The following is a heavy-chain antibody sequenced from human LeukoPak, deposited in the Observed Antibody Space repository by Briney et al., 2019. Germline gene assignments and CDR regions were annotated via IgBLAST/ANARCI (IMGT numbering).Heavy chain of an antibody. CDR1: GYSISSGYY. CDR3: ARDTRDYDQGFDY. V-gene: IGHV4-38-2*02. Sequence: SETLSLTCAVSGYSISSGYYWGCIRQPPGKGLEWTGSMYHSGSTNYNPSLKSRVTISVDTSKNQFSLKLSSVTAADTAVYFCARDTRDYDQGFDYWGQGTLVTVSS. D-gene: IGHD4-17*01. CDR2: MYHSGST. J-gene: IGHJ4*02.